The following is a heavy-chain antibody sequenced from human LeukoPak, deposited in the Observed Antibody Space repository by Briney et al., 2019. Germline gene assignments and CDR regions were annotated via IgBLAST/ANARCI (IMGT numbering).Heavy chain of an antibody. V-gene: IGHV4-39*01. Sequence: SETLSLTCTVSGGSISNSSYYWGWIRQPPGKGLEWIGSMYYIGTYYNPSLKSRVTISVDTSKNQFSLKLSSVTAADTAVFYCARRGRGYSSSWFFGYWGQGTLVTVSS. J-gene: IGHJ4*02. CDR3: ARRGRGYSSSWFFGY. D-gene: IGHD6-13*01. CDR2: MYYIGT. CDR1: GGSISNSSYY.